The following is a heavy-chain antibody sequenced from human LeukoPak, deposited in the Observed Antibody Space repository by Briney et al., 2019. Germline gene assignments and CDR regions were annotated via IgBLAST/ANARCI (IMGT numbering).Heavy chain of an antibody. CDR1: GFTFSSYI. CDR2: ISGSSSPI. V-gene: IGHV3-48*01. J-gene: IGHJ4*02. CDR3: ARRHYDTSGYVLDY. D-gene: IGHD3-22*01. Sequence: GGSLRLSCAASGFTFSSYIMNWVRQAPGKGLEWVSYISGSSSPIYYADSVKGRFTISRDNAKNSLYLQMNNLRAEDTAVYYCARRHYDTSGYVLDYWGQGTLVTVSS.